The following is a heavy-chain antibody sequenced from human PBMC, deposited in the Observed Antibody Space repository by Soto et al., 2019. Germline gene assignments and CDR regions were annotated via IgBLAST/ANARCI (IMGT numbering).Heavy chain of an antibody. D-gene: IGHD2-2*01. Sequence: VQLVESGGGLVQPGGSLRLSCAATGFSLDSYWMHWVRQAPGQGPMWVSRIDYDGTTTNYADSVKGRFTISRDNAKSTLYLQMNSLRPEDTAVYYCTRGPRASSGGTGAYWGKGTLVTLSS. CDR2: IDYDGTTT. CDR3: TRGPRASSGGTGAY. V-gene: IGHV3-74*01. J-gene: IGHJ1*01. CDR1: GFSLDSYW.